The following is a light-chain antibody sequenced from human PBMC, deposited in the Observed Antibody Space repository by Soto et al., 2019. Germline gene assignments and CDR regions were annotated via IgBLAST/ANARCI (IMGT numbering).Light chain of an antibody. V-gene: IGKV3-20*01. Sequence: DIVLTQSPGTLSLSPGERGTLSCRASQTVSGNSLAWYQHRPGQAPRLLIYGASRRASGIPDRFSGSGSGTHFTLTIRRLEPEDFAVYYCHQYNTSPDTFGQGTNLEI. CDR1: QTVSGNS. CDR3: HQYNTSPDT. J-gene: IGKJ2*01. CDR2: GAS.